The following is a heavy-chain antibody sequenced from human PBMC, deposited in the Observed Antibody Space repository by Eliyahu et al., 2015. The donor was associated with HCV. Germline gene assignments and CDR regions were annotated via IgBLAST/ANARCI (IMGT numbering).Heavy chain of an antibody. CDR1: GVSNNCYY. Sequence: QVQLQESGPGLVKPSETLSLTCTVSGVSNNCYYWNWIRQPPGKGLEWIGYIYHSGITNYNPSLKSRVTLSADTSKNQLSLKLSSVTAADSALYYCARGSPGWFDPWGQGTLVTVSS. CDR3: ARGSPGWFDP. CDR2: IYHSGIT. D-gene: IGHD7-27*01. V-gene: IGHV4-59*01. J-gene: IGHJ5*02.